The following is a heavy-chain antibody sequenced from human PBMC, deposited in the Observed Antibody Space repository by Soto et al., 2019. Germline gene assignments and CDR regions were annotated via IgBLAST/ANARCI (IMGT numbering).Heavy chain of an antibody. D-gene: IGHD1-1*01. V-gene: IGHV3-15*05. CDR2: IKSNAAKAPP. CDR1: GLTFRDAW. J-gene: IGHJ4*02. Sequence: GGSLRLSCAVSGLTFRDAWTNWVRQAPGKGLEWVGNIKSNAAKAPPEYAESVKGRFIISRDDPKNTVYLQMSGLKTEDTAVYYCAWQGTTSFYFHSWGQGTLVTVSS. CDR3: AWQGTTSFYFHS.